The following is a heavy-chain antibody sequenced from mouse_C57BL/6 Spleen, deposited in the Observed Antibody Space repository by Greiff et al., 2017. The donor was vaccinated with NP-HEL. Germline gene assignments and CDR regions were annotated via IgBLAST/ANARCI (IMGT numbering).Heavy chain of an antibody. CDR1: GYAFSSSW. V-gene: IGHV1-82*01. D-gene: IGHD2-2*01. J-gene: IGHJ1*03. CDR2: IYPGDGDT. CDR3: ARTYGYDGYFDV. Sequence: QVQLQQSGPELVKPGASVKISCKASGYAFSSSWMNWVKQRPGKGLEWIGRIYPGDGDTNYIGKFKGKATLTADKSSSTAYMRLSSLTSEDSAVYFCARTYGYDGYFDVWGTGTTVTVSS.